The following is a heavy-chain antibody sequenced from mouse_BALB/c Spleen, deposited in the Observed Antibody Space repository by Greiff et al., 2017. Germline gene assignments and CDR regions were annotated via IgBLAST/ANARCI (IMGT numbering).Heavy chain of an antibody. CDR2: ISSGGSYT. D-gene: IGHD1-1*01. J-gene: IGHJ2*01. V-gene: IGHV5-9-3*01. CDR1: GFTFSSYA. CDR3: ARPVDYYGSSYVDY. Sequence: EVHLVESGGGLVKPGGSLKLSCAASGFTFSSYAMSWVRQTPEKRLEWVATISSGGSYTYYPDSVKGRFTISRDNAKNTLYLQMSSLRSEDTAMYYCARPVDYYGSSYVDYWGQGTTLTVSS.